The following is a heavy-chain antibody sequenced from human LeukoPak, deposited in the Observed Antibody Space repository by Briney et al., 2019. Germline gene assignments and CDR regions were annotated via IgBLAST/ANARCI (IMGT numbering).Heavy chain of an antibody. V-gene: IGHV1-69*13. J-gene: IGHJ5*02. CDR2: IIPIFGTA. CDR1: GGTFSSYA. Sequence: GASVKVSCKASGGTFSSYAISWVRQAPGQGLEWMGGIIPIFGTANYAQKFQGRVTITADESTSTAYMELSSLRSEDTAVYYCARSGHQTNWFDPWGQGTLVTVSS. CDR3: ARSGHQTNWFDP.